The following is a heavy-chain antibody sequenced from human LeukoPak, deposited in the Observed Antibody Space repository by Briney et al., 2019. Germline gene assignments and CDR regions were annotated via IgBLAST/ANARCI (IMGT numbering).Heavy chain of an antibody. CDR3: ARCFDYGDIPQAFDI. V-gene: IGHV4-34*12. CDR1: GGTFNDYY. J-gene: IGHJ3*02. CDR2: IIHSGST. D-gene: IGHD4-17*01. Sequence: SETLSLTCAAYGGTFNDYYLNWIRQPPGKGLEWIGEIIHSGSTNYNPSLKSRVTISVDTSKNQFSLKLSSVTAADTAVYYCARCFDYGDIPQAFDIWGQGTMVTVSS.